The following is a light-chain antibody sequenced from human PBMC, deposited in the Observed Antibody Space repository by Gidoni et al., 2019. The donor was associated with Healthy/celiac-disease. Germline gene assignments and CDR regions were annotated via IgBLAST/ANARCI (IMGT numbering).Light chain of an antibody. V-gene: IGKV3-20*01. CDR1: QSVSSSY. Sequence: PGTLSLSPGDRATLSCRASQSVSSSYLAWYQQKPGQAPRLLIYGASSRATGIPDRFSGSGSGTDFTLTISRLEPEDVGVYYCQQYGRSPRTFGEGTKVEIK. CDR3: QQYGRSPRT. J-gene: IGKJ1*01. CDR2: GAS.